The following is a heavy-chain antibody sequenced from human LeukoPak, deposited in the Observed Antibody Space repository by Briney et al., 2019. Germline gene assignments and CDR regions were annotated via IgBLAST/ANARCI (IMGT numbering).Heavy chain of an antibody. D-gene: IGHD2-2*01. CDR2: INPNSGGT. V-gene: IGHV1-2*02. Sequence: GASVKVSCKASGYTFTGYYMHWVRQAPGQGLEWMGWINPNSGGTNYAQKFQGRVTMTRDTSISTAYMELSRLRSDDTAVYYCARDKYTYCSSTSCYPTYWGQGTLVTVSS. CDR3: ARDKYTYCSSTSCYPTY. J-gene: IGHJ4*02. CDR1: GYTFTGYY.